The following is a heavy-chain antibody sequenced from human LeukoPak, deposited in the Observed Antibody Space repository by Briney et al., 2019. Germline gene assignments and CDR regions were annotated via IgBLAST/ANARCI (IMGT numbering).Heavy chain of an antibody. D-gene: IGHD3-22*01. CDR2: IIPIFGTA. V-gene: IGHV1-69*05. CDR1: GGTFSSYA. J-gene: IGHJ3*02. CDR3: ARDYYDSSGYYAFDI. Sequence: SVKVSCKASGGTFSSYAISWVRQAPGQGLEWMGRIIPIFGTANYAQKVQGRVTITTDESTSTAYMELSSLRSEDTAVYYWARDYYDSSGYYAFDIWGQGTMVTVSS.